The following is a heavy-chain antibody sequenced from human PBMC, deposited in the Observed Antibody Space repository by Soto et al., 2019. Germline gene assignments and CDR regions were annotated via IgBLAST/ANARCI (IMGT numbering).Heavy chain of an antibody. CDR1: GGTFSSYA. J-gene: IGHJ4*02. D-gene: IGHD6-19*01. V-gene: IGHV1-69*13. CDR2: IIPIFGTA. Sequence: ASVKVSCKASGGTFSSYAISWVRQAPGQGLEWMGGIIPIFGTANYAQKFQGRVMITADESTSTAYMELSSLRSEDTAVYYCAREEEEGASGLRSFDYWGQGTLVTVSS. CDR3: AREEEEGASGLRSFDY.